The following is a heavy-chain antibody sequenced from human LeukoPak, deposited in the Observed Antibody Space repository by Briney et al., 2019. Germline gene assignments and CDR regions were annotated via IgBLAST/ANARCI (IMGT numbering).Heavy chain of an antibody. D-gene: IGHD5-18*01. J-gene: IGHJ6*02. CDR1: GGSFSGYY. V-gene: IGHV4-34*01. CDR2: INHSGST. CDR3: ARGRRDTAMVQGYYYYYYGMDV. Sequence: SETLSLTCAVYGGSFSGYYWSWIRQPPGKGLEWIGEINHSGSTNYNLSLKSRVTISVDTSKNQFSLKLSSVTAADTAVYYCARGRRDTAMVQGYYYYYYGMDVWGQGTTVTVSS.